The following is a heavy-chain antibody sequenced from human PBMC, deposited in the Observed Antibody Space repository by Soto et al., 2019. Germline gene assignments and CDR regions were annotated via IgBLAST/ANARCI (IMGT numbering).Heavy chain of an antibody. J-gene: IGHJ4*02. CDR3: AKDISGYSSGWYLTSFDY. V-gene: IGHV3-23*01. CDR2: ISGSGGST. Sequence: GGSLRLSCAASGFTFSSYAMSWVRQAPGKGLEWVSAISGSGGSTYYADSVKGRFTISRDNSKNTLYLQMNSLRAEDTAVYYCAKDISGYSSGWYLTSFDYWGQGTLVTVSS. CDR1: GFTFSSYA. D-gene: IGHD6-19*01.